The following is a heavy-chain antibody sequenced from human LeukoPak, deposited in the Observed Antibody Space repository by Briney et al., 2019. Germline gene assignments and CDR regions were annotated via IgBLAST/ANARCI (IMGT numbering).Heavy chain of an antibody. J-gene: IGHJ5*02. CDR3: ARESRSRYGYEDLFDP. D-gene: IGHD5-18*01. Sequence: PSETLSLTCTVSGASISSGDYYWSWIRQPPGKGLEWIGYIYYSGSTYYNPSLKSRVTMSVDTSKNQFSLKLSSVTAADTAVYYCARESRSRYGYEDLFDPWGQGTLVTVSS. CDR1: GASISSGDYY. V-gene: IGHV4-30-4*01. CDR2: IYYSGST.